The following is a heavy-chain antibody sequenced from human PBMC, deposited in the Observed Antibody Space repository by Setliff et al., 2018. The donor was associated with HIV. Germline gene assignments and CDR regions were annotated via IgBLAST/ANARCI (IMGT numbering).Heavy chain of an antibody. V-gene: IGHV3-7*01. D-gene: IGHD3-3*01. CDR1: GFTFSSYW. CDR3: ARGVSYLDY. Sequence: PGGSLRLSCAASGFTFSSYWMSWVRQAPGKGLEWVGNIRQDGSEKSYVGSVKGRFTISRDNAKNSLYLQMNSLRAEDTAVYYCARGVSYLDYWGQGTLVTVSS. CDR2: IRQDGSEK. J-gene: IGHJ4*02.